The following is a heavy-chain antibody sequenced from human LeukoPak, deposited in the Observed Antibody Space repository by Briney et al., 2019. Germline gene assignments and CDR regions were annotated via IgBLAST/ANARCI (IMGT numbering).Heavy chain of an antibody. V-gene: IGHV1-8*01. CDR3: ARSVVEGSSSWYPRASYYYYGMDV. CDR2: MNPNSGNT. Sequence: ASVKVSCKASGYTFTSYDINWVRQATGQGLEWMGWMNPNSGNTGYAQKFQGRVTMTRNTSISTAYMELSSLRSEDTAVYYCARSVVEGSSSWYPRASYYYYGMDVWGQGTTVTVSS. D-gene: IGHD6-13*01. CDR1: GYTFTSYD. J-gene: IGHJ6*02.